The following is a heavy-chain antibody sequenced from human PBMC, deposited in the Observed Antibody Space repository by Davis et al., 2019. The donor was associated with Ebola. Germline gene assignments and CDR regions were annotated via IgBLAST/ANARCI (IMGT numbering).Heavy chain of an antibody. D-gene: IGHD3-10*01. CDR1: SGSFSDYY. CDR2: INHSGST. CDR3: ARSVVRGVIFYFDS. J-gene: IGHJ4*02. Sequence: MPSETLSLTCAVYSGSFSDYYWSWIRQPPGKGLEWIGEINHSGSTKYNPSLKSRVTVLVDTSKNQFSLKLTSVTAADTAVYFCARSVVRGVIFYFDSWGQGTLVTVSS. V-gene: IGHV4-34*01.